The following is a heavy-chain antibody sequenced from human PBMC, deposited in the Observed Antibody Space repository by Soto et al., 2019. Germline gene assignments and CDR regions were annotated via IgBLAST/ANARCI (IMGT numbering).Heavy chain of an antibody. V-gene: IGHV1-18*01. CDR2: ISAYNGNT. CDR1: GYTFTSYG. D-gene: IGHD6-19*01. J-gene: IGHJ6*02. Sequence: WASVKVSCKASGYTFTSYGISWVRQAPGQGLEWMGWISAYNGNTNYAQKLQGRVTMTTDTSTSTAYMELRSLRSDDTAVYYCARSTPVAGTVIGMDVWGQGTTVTVSS. CDR3: ARSTPVAGTVIGMDV.